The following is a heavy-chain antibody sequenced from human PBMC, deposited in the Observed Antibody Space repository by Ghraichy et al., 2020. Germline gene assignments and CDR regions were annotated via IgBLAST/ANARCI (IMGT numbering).Heavy chain of an antibody. Sequence: SGPTLVKPTQTLTLTCTFSGFSLSTSGVCVGWIRQPPGKALECLALIYWDDYKWYRPSLKSRLTITKDTSKNQVVLRMTNMDPMDTATYYCAPSSGYSSGAFDIWGQGKMVTVSS. J-gene: IGHJ3*02. CDR2: IYWDDYK. CDR1: GFSLSTSGVC. D-gene: IGHD3-22*01. CDR3: APSSGYSSGAFDI. V-gene: IGHV2-5*02.